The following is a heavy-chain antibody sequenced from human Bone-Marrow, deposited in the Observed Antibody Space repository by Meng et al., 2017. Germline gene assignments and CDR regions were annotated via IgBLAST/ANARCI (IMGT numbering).Heavy chain of an antibody. D-gene: IGHD6-19*01. J-gene: IGHJ3*02. CDR1: GGTFSSYA. V-gene: IGHV1-69*05. Sequence: SVKVSCKASGGTFSSYAISWVRQAPGQGLEWMGGIILIFGTANYAQKFQGRVTITTDESTSTAYMELSSLRSEDTAVYYCAREVAVAGTAFDIWGQGTMVTVSS. CDR3: AREVAVAGTAFDI. CDR2: IILIFGTA.